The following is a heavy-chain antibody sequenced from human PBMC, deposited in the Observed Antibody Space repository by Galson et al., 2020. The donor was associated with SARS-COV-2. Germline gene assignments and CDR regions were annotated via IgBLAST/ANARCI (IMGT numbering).Heavy chain of an antibody. D-gene: IGHD6-13*01. J-gene: IGHJ4*02. V-gene: IGHV1-18*01. CDR2: LSAYNGNT. CDR3: AKSSSWLYYFDY. CDR1: GYTFPSYG. Sequence: ASVKVSCQPSGYTFPSYGLSWVRQAPGQGLEWMGWLSAYNGNTNYAQKLQGRVTMTTDTSTSTAYMELRSLRSDDTAVYYWAKSSSWLYYFDYWGQGTLVTVSS.